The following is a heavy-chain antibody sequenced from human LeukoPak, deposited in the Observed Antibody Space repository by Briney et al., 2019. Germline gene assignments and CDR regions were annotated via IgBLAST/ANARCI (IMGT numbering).Heavy chain of an antibody. CDR2: ISGSGTI. D-gene: IGHD3-10*01. CDR3: ARGYYGSGPGFQSFYYYYYMDV. Sequence: KTSETLSLTCTVSGGSINSYWSWIRQPAGKGLEWIGRISGSGTITYNPALQSRLSISIDTSKNQFSLKLMSVTAADTAVYYCARGYYGSGPGFQSFYYYYYMDVWGKGTTVTISS. J-gene: IGHJ6*03. CDR1: GGSINSY. V-gene: IGHV4-4*07.